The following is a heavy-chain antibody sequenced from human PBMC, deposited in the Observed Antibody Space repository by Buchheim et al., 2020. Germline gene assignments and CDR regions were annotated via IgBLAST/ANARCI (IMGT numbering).Heavy chain of an antibody. CDR1: GFSFSSYW. D-gene: IGHD7-27*01. V-gene: IGHV3-7*01. CDR3: ARVSNWDLDH. Sequence: EVQLVESGGGLVQPGGSLSLSGAASGFSFSSYWMSWVRQAPGKGLEWVASIKQDGHDKYYVDSLKGRFTISRDNAKTSLFLQIDSLRAEDTAVYYCARVSNWDLDHWGQGTL. J-gene: IGHJ4*02. CDR2: IKQDGHDK.